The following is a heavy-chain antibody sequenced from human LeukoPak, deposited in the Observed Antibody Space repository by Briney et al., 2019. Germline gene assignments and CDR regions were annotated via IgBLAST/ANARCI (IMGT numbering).Heavy chain of an antibody. CDR1: GFTFDDYG. V-gene: IGHV3-20*04. D-gene: IGHD4-17*01. J-gene: IGHJ2*01. CDR3: AREYGDYSSYFDL. CDR2: ITWNGAST. Sequence: GGSLRLSCAASGFTFDDYGMSWVRQAPGKGLEWVTGITWNGASTGFADSVKGRFTISRDNAKNSLYLGMSSLRAEDTALYYCAREYGDYSSYFDLWGRGTLVTVSS.